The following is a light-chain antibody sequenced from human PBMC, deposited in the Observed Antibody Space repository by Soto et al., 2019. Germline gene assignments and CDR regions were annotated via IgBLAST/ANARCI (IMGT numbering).Light chain of an antibody. CDR1: QSVSSSY. V-gene: IGKV3-20*01. J-gene: IGKJ1*01. CDR3: QQYDSSPVT. Sequence: IVLTQSPGTLSLSPGERATLACRASQSVSSSYLAWYQQKPGQAPRLLIYGASSRATGIPDRFSGSGSVTDLPRTISRLEPEDFAVYYCQQYDSSPVTVGQGTNVEIK. CDR2: GAS.